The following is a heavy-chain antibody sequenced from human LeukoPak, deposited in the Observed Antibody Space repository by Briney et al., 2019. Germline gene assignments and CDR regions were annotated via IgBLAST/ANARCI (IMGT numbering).Heavy chain of an antibody. D-gene: IGHD4-11*01. CDR2: IVYDGINK. J-gene: IGHJ4*02. V-gene: IGHV3-30*04. CDR3: ARENSALDY. Sequence: GGSLRLSCAASGFTFSNYAMHWVRQAPGKGLEWVAVIVYDGINKYYADSVRGRFTISRDNSKNTLYLQMNSLRVEDTAVYYCARENSALDYWGQGTLVTVSS. CDR1: GFTFSNYA.